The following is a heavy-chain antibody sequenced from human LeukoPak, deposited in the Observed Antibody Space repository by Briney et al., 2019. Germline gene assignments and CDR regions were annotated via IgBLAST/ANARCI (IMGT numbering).Heavy chain of an antibody. Sequence: SGGSLRLSCAASGFTFSSYWMHWVRQAPGKGLVWVSRINSDGSSTSYADSVKGRFTISRDNAKNTLYLQMNSLRAEDTAVYYCARIRRAAAANYYYGMDVWGQGTTVTVSS. D-gene: IGHD6-13*01. CDR2: INSDGSST. V-gene: IGHV3-74*01. J-gene: IGHJ6*02. CDR1: GFTFSSYW. CDR3: ARIRRAAAANYYYGMDV.